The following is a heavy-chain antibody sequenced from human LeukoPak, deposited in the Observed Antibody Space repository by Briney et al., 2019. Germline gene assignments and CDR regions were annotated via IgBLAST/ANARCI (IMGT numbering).Heavy chain of an antibody. CDR3: AKGIRAMGGTNFDS. V-gene: IGHV3-30*02. D-gene: IGHD1-26*01. J-gene: IGHJ4*02. Sequence: GGSLRLSCAASGFPFSNYGMHWVRQAPGKGLEWVSFIQYDGSNKYYVDSVKGRFTISRDNSKNTLNLQMDSLRPEDTAMYYCAKGIRAMGGTNFDSRGQGTLVTVSS. CDR1: GFPFSNYG. CDR2: IQYDGSNK.